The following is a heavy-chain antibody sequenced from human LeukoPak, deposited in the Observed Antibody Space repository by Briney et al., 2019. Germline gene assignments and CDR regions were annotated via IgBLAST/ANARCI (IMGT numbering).Heavy chain of an antibody. J-gene: IGHJ6*03. CDR2: ISGSGGST. Sequence: GGSLRLSCAASGFTFSSYAMNWVRQAPGKGLEWVSAISGSGGSTYYADSVKGRFTISRDNSKNTLYLQMNSLRAEDTAVYYCAKPSGSYYGYYYYYYMDVWGKGTTVTVSS. CDR1: GFTFSSYA. D-gene: IGHD1-26*01. V-gene: IGHV3-23*01. CDR3: AKPSGSYYGYYYYYYMDV.